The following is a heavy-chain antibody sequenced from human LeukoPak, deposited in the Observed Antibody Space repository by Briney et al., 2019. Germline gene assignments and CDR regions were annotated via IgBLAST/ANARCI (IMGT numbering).Heavy chain of an antibody. CDR3: ARTIAASPYYYYYYMDV. J-gene: IGHJ6*03. V-gene: IGHV7-4-1*02. CDR2: INTNTGNP. Sequence: ASVKVSCKASGYTFTSYAMNWVRQAPGQGLEWMGWINTNTGNPTYAQGFTGRLVFSLDTSVSTAYLQISSLKAEDTAVYYCARTIAASPYYYYYYMDVWGKGTTVTVSS. D-gene: IGHD6-13*01. CDR1: GYTFTSYA.